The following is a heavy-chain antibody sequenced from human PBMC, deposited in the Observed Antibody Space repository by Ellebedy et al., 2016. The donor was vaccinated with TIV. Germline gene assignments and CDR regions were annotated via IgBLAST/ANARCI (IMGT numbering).Heavy chain of an antibody. CDR1: GFTFSSYS. J-gene: IGHJ4*02. V-gene: IGHV3-30*18. Sequence: GESLKISCAASGFTFSSYSMNWVRQAPGKGLEWVAVISYDGSNKYYADSVKGRFTISRDNSKNTLYLQMNSLRAEDTAVYYCAKDGYGSGSFDYWGQGTLVTVSS. CDR2: ISYDGSNK. CDR3: AKDGYGSGSFDY. D-gene: IGHD3-10*01.